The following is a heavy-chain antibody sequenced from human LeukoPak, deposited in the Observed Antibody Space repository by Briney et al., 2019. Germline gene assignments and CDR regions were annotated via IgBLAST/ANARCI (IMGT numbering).Heavy chain of an antibody. D-gene: IGHD3-9*01. CDR2: ISWNSGRR. V-gene: IGHV3-9*03. Sequence: GGSLRLSCVGSGFTFDDYAMHWVRQAPGKGLEWVSGISWNSGRRGYADSVKGRFTISSDNAKTSLYLQMNSLRAEDMALYYCAKGPDYDILTPIDYWGQGTLVTVSS. CDR1: GFTFDDYA. J-gene: IGHJ4*02. CDR3: AKGPDYDILTPIDY.